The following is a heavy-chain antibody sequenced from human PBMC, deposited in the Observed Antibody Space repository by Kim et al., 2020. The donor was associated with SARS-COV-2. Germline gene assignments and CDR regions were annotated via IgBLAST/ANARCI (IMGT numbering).Heavy chain of an antibody. CDR1: GGTFSSYA. J-gene: IGHJ3*02. Sequence: SVKVSCKASGGTFSSYAISWVRQAPGQGLEWMGGIIPIFGTANYAQKFQGRVTITADESTSTAYMELSSLRSEDTAVYYCARDGRIAYYDILTGSAHDAFDIWGQGTMVTVSS. CDR3: ARDGRIAYYDILTGSAHDAFDI. CDR2: IIPIFGTA. V-gene: IGHV1-69*13. D-gene: IGHD3-9*01.